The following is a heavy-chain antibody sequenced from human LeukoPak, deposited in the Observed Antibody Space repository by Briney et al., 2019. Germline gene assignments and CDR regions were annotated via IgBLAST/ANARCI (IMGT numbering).Heavy chain of an antibody. D-gene: IGHD2-15*01. CDR3: ARDPSGGSWYYFDY. Sequence: ASVKVSCKASGYTFTGYYMHWVRQAPGQGLEWMGWINPNSGGTNYAQKFQGRVTMTRDTSISTAYMELSRLRSDDTAVYYCARDPSGGSWYYFDYWGQGTLVTVSS. CDR2: INPNSGGT. V-gene: IGHV1-2*02. J-gene: IGHJ4*02. CDR1: GYTFTGYY.